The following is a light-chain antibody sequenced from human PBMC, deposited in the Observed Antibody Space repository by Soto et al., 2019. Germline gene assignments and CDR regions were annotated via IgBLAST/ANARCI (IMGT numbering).Light chain of an antibody. V-gene: IGKV3D-15*01. CDR2: GAS. Sequence: IVLTQSPCTLSLSPGERATLSCRASQSVSSNLAWYQQKPGQAPSLLIYGASTRATGTPARFSGSGSGTEFTLTISSLQSEDFAVYYCQQYIRWPLTFGGGTKV. CDR3: QQYIRWPLT. CDR1: QSVSSN. J-gene: IGKJ4*01.